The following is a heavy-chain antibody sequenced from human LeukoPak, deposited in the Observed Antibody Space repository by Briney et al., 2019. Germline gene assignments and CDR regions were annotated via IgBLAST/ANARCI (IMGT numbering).Heavy chain of an antibody. CDR1: GGSISSYY. J-gene: IGHJ5*02. Sequence: PETLSLTCTVSGGSISSYYWSWIRQPPGKGLEWIGYIYTSGSTNYNPSLKSRVTISVDTSKNQFSLKLSFVTAADTAVYYCARQASDFWSGLMGFDPWGQGTLVTVSS. CDR3: ARQASDFWSGLMGFDP. CDR2: IYTSGST. V-gene: IGHV4-4*09. D-gene: IGHD3-3*01.